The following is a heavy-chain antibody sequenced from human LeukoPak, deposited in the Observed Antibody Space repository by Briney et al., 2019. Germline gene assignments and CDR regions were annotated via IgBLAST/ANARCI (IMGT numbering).Heavy chain of an antibody. CDR3: ARAVLELRGY. Sequence: PGGSLRLSCAASGFTFSSYEMNWVRQAPGKGLEWVSYISSSGSTIYYADSVKGRFTISRDNAKNSLYLQMNSLRAEDTAVYYCARAVLELRGYWGQGTLVTVSS. D-gene: IGHD1-7*01. V-gene: IGHV3-48*03. CDR2: ISSSGSTI. J-gene: IGHJ4*02. CDR1: GFTFSSYE.